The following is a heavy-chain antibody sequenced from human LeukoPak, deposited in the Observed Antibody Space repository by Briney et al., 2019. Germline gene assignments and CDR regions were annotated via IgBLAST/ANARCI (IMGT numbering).Heavy chain of an antibody. J-gene: IGHJ6*02. CDR1: GGSISSYY. CDR3: ARHPYYDFWSGYPDPSGYGMDV. Sequence: SETLSLTCTVSGGSISSYYWSWIRQPPGKGLEWIGYIYYSGSTNYNPSLKSRVTISVDTSKNQFSLKLSSVTAADTAVYYCARHPYYDFWSGYPDPSGYGMDVWGQGTTVTVSS. CDR2: IYYSGST. V-gene: IGHV4-59*08. D-gene: IGHD3-3*01.